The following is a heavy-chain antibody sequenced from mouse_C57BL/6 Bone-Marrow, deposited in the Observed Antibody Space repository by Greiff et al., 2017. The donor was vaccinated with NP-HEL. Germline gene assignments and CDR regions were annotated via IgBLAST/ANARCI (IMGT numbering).Heavy chain of an antibody. CDR2: ISSGGSYT. J-gene: IGHJ3*01. CDR3: ARHPTPLLRPFAY. D-gene: IGHD1-2*01. V-gene: IGHV5-6*01. CDR1: GFTFSSYG. Sequence: EVQVVESGGDLVKPGGSLKLSCAASGFTFSSYGMSWVRQTPDKRLEWVATISSGGSYTYYPDSVKGRFTISRDNAKNTLYLQMSSLKSEDTAMYYCARHPTPLLRPFAYWGQGTLVTVSA.